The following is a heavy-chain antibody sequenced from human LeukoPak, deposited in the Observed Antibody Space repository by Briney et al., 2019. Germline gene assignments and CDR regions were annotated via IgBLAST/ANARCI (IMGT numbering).Heavy chain of an antibody. V-gene: IGHV3-33*01. CDR2: IWYDGTNK. D-gene: IGHD2-8*02. Sequence: GGSLRLSCAASGFTFSSYGMHWVRQAPGKGLEWVALIWYDGTNKYYADSVKGRFTISRDNAKNSLYLQMNSLRAEDTAVYYCARDPKHWYYFDFWGQGTLVTVSS. CDR3: ARDPKHWYYFDF. CDR1: GFTFSSYG. J-gene: IGHJ4*02.